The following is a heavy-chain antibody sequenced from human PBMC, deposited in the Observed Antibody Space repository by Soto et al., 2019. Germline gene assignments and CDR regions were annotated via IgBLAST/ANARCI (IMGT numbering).Heavy chain of an antibody. CDR3: ARGASWHLVEL. J-gene: IGHJ5*02. V-gene: IGHV4-59*01. D-gene: IGHD1-26*01. CDR2: LSYNGGT. Sequence: SETLSLTCTVSGDSTANSYWSWIRQAPGKGPEWLGYLSYNGGTNHNPSLQGRATMSVDTAQNQVSLNLNSVTAADTAVYYCARGASWHLVELWGQGILVTGSS. CDR1: GDSTANSY.